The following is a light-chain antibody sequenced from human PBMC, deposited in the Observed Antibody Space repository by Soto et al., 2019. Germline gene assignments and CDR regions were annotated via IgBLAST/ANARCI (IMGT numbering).Light chain of an antibody. V-gene: IGKV3-20*01. J-gene: IGKJ1*01. CDR1: QSVSSSY. CDR2: GAS. CDR3: QHFVNSLTWT. Sequence: EIVMTQSPVTLSVSPGERATLSCRASQSVSSSYLAWYQQKPGQAPRLLIYGASSRATGISDRFSGSGSGTDFTPTISSLQPEDFAVYSCQHFVNSLTWTFGQGTKVDIK.